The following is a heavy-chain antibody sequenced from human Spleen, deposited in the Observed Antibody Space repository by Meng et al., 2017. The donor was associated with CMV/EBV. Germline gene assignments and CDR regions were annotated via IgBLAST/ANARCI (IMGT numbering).Heavy chain of an antibody. CDR2: ISGSGSVI. J-gene: IGHJ5*02. CDR1: GFTFSDYY. D-gene: IGHD1-14*01. CDR3: ARAYNVPGWFDP. V-gene: IGHV3-11*01. Sequence: GGSLRLSCVASGFTFSDYYMSWIRQAPGKGLEWVSYISGSGSVIYYANSVKGRFTISRDNAKNSLNLQMNGLRAEDTAVYFCARAYNVPGWFDPWGQGTLVTVSS.